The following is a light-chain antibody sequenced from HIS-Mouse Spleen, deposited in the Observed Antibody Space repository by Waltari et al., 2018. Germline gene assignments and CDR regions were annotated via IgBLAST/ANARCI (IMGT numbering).Light chain of an antibody. CDR3: QSADSSGTYVV. CDR1: AFPKQY. Sequence: SYELTQPHSVSVSPGQTARITCSGAAFPKQYAYWYQQKPGQAPVLVIYKDSERPSGIPERFSGSSSGTTVTLTISGVQAEDEADYYCQSADSSGTYVVFGGGTKLTVL. CDR2: KDS. J-gene: IGLJ2*01. V-gene: IGLV3-25*03.